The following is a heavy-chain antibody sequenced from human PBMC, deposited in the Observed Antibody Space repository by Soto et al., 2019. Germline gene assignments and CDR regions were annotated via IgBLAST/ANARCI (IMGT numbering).Heavy chain of an antibody. CDR1: GFTFSSYS. CDR2: ISSSSSYI. J-gene: IGHJ3*02. Sequence: GGSLRVSCAASGFTFSSYSMNWVRQAPGKGLEWVSSISSSSSYIYYADSVKGRFTISRDNAKNSLYLQMNSLRAEDTAVYYCARDVNIVVVVAATLGAFDIWGQGTMVTVS. CDR3: ARDVNIVVVVAATLGAFDI. D-gene: IGHD2-15*01. V-gene: IGHV3-21*01.